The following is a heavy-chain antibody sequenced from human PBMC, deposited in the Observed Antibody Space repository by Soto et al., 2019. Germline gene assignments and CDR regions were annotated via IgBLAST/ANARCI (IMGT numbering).Heavy chain of an antibody. CDR3: ARDRYSSGWYDLDY. D-gene: IGHD6-19*01. CDR1: GFTFSNYG. V-gene: IGHV3-33*01. J-gene: IGHJ4*02. CDR2: IWYDGMNK. Sequence: QVQLVESGGGVGQAGGSLKTSCGAVGFTFSNYGINWVRQAPGKGLEWVAVIWYDGMNKYYADSVKGRFTNSRDKSKNTLSVQMNSLRVEDTAVYYCARDRYSSGWYDLDYWGQGTLVTVSS.